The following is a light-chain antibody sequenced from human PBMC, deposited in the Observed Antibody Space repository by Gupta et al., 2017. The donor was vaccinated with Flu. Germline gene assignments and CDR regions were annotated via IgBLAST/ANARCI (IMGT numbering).Light chain of an antibody. CDR1: SSNVGGYNY. CDR2: DVS. J-gene: IGLJ2*01. Sequence: TSSNVGGYNYVSWYQQNPGKAPKLMIYDVSNRPSGVSNRFSGSKSGNTASLTISGLQAEDEADYYCSSYTSGSTLVFGGGTKLTVI. CDR3: SSYTSGSTLV. V-gene: IGLV2-14*04.